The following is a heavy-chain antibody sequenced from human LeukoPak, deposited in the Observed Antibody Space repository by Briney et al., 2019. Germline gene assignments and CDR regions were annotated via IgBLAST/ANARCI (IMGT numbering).Heavy chain of an antibody. Sequence: GGSLGLSCAASGFTFSSYSMNWVRQAPGKGLEWVSYISSSSSTIYYADSVKGRFTISRDNAKNSLYLQMNSLRAEDTAVYYCARDFPVGATDYYYYGMDVWGQGTTVTVSS. D-gene: IGHD1-26*01. CDR1: GFTFSSYS. J-gene: IGHJ6*02. V-gene: IGHV3-48*04. CDR3: ARDFPVGATDYYYYGMDV. CDR2: ISSSSSTI.